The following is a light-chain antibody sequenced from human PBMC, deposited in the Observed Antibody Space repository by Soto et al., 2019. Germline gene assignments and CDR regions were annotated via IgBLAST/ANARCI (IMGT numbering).Light chain of an antibody. CDR2: DVS. CDR1: SSDVGGYNY. Sequence: QSALTQPASVSASPGQSIAISCTGTSSDVGGYNYVSWYQQHPGKAPKLMIYDVSNQPSGVSNRFSGSKSGNTASLTISGLQAEDEADYYCSSYTSSTTYVFGTGTKVTVL. J-gene: IGLJ1*01. V-gene: IGLV2-14*01. CDR3: SSYTSSTTYV.